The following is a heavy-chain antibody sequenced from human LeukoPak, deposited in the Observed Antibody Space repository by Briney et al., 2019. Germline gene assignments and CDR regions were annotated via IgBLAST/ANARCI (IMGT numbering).Heavy chain of an antibody. Sequence: SETLSLTCTVSGGSISSYYWSWIRQPPGKGLEWIGYIYYSGSTNYNPSLKSRVTISVDTSKNQFSLKLSSVTAADTAVYYCARAVDYGSGSFYTDFDYWGQGTLVTVSS. J-gene: IGHJ4*02. V-gene: IGHV4-59*01. CDR1: GGSISSYY. D-gene: IGHD3-10*01. CDR3: ARAVDYGSGSFYTDFDY. CDR2: IYYSGST.